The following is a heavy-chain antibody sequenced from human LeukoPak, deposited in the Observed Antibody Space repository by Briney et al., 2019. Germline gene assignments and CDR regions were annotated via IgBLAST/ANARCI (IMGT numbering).Heavy chain of an antibody. CDR1: GFTFSNYG. D-gene: IGHD3-10*01. CDR2: IKQDGTEK. J-gene: IGHJ4*02. CDR3: ARLSEMFRGPQVIYYFDY. V-gene: IGHV3-7*01. Sequence: GGSLRLSCAASGFTFSNYGMSWVRQAPGKGLEWVANIKQDGTEKYYVDSVKGRFTISRDYARNSLYPQLNSLRAEDTAVYYCARLSEMFRGPQVIYYFDYWGQGTLVTVSS.